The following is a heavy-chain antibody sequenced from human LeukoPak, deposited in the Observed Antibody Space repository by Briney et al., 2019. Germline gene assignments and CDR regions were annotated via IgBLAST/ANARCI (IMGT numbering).Heavy chain of an antibody. Sequence: ASVKVSCKASGYTFTSYGISWVRQAPGQGLEWMGWISAYNGNTNYAQKLQGRVTMTTDTSTSTAYMELRSLRSDDTAVYYCASTGYSSSSGRYYYYMDVWGKGTTVTVSS. CDR2: ISAYNGNT. CDR1: GYTFTSYG. V-gene: IGHV1-18*01. J-gene: IGHJ6*03. D-gene: IGHD6-6*01. CDR3: ASTGYSSSSGRYYYYMDV.